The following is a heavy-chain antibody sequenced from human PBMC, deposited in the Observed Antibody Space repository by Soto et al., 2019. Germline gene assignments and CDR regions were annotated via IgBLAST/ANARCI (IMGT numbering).Heavy chain of an antibody. J-gene: IGHJ4*02. Sequence: GASVKVSCKASGYTFTGYYMHWVRQAPGQGLEWMGWINPNSGGTNYAQKFQGRVTMTRDTSISTAYMELSRLRSDDTAVYYCACTYYDFWSGFTLGYWGQGTLVTVSS. CDR3: ACTYYDFWSGFTLGY. D-gene: IGHD3-3*01. CDR1: GYTFTGYY. CDR2: INPNSGGT. V-gene: IGHV1-2*02.